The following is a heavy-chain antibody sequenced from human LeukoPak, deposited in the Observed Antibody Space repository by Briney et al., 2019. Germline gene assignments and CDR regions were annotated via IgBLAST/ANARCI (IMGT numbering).Heavy chain of an antibody. CDR2: IYYSGST. J-gene: IGHJ5*02. Sequence: PSETLSLTCTVSGGSISSDYWSWIRQPPGKGLEWIGYIYYSGSTNYNPSLKSRVTISVDTSKNQFSLKLSSVTAADTAVYHCARSGTVYYDFWSGYYPNWFDPWGQGTLVSVSS. CDR3: ARSGTVYYDFWSGYYPNWFDP. V-gene: IGHV4-59*01. CDR1: GGSISSDY. D-gene: IGHD3-3*01.